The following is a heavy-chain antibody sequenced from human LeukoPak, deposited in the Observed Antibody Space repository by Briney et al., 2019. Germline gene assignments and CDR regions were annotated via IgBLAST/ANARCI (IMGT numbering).Heavy chain of an antibody. J-gene: IGHJ4*02. CDR1: GFTFSSYW. CDR2: INSDGSST. D-gene: IGHD5-18*01. V-gene: IGHV3-74*01. CDR3: ARAGYSYGYVNWGSRVGDLDY. Sequence: PGGSLRLSCAASGFTFSSYWMHWVRQAPGEGLVWVSRINSDGSSTSYADSVKGRFTISRDNAKNMLYLQMNSLRAEDTAVYYCARAGYSYGYVNWGSRVGDLDYWGQGTLVTVSS.